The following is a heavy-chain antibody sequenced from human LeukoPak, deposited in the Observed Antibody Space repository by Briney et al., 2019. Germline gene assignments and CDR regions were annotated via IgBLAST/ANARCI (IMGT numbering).Heavy chain of an antibody. D-gene: IGHD3-22*01. CDR2: IIPIFGTA. CDR3: ARTGPYYYDYYFDY. Sequence: GASVKVSCKASGGTFSSYAISWVRQAPGQGLEWMGEIIPIFGTANYAQKFQGRVTITADESTSTAYMELSSLRSEDTAVYYCARTGPYYYDYYFDYWGQGTLVTVSS. V-gene: IGHV1-69*13. J-gene: IGHJ4*02. CDR1: GGTFSSYA.